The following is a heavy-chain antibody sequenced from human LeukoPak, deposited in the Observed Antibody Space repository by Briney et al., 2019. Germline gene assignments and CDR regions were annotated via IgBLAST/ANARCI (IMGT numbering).Heavy chain of an antibody. Sequence: GGSLRLSCAASGFTFSAYSMNWVRQAPGKGLEWVSYIGKSSENIAYADSVKGRCTISRDDAKNSLYLQMNSLRDEDTAVYYCARDHRWNFDFWGQGILVTVSS. CDR3: ARDHRWNFDF. J-gene: IGHJ4*02. V-gene: IGHV3-48*02. D-gene: IGHD2-15*01. CDR2: IGKSSENI. CDR1: GFTFSAYS.